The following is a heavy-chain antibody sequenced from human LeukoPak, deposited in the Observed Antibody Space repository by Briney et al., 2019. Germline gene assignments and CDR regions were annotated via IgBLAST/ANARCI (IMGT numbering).Heavy chain of an antibody. J-gene: IGHJ3*02. CDR3: ARGLYDSSGYGAFDT. CDR1: GFTFSDYY. CDR2: ISTSGTTI. D-gene: IGHD3-22*01. V-gene: IGHV3-11*01. Sequence: GGSLRLSCAASGFTFSDYYMTWIRQAPGKGLEWVSYISTSGTTIYYADSVKGRFTISRDNAKTSLYLQMNSLRAEDTAVYYCARGLYDSSGYGAFDTWGQGTMVTVSS.